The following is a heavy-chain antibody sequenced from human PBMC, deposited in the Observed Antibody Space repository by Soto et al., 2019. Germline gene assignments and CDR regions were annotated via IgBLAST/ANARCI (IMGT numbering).Heavy chain of an antibody. CDR2: IIPIFGTV. Sequence: QVQLLQSGAEVKKPGSSVRVSCEASGGSFRTYSISWVRQAPGQGLEWMGEIIPIFGTVNYAQKFQGRVTITADAPTTTVYMDLRSLRSEDTAVYYCAKGAVAGTPTSYYYYGMDVW. CDR1: GGSFRTYS. CDR3: AKGAVAGTPTSYYYYGMDV. D-gene: IGHD6-19*01. J-gene: IGHJ6*01. V-gene: IGHV1-69*12.